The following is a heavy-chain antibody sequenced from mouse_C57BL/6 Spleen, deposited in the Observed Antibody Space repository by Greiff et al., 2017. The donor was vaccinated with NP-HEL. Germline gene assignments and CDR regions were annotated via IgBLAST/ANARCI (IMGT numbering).Heavy chain of an antibody. V-gene: IGHV5-17*01. D-gene: IGHD2-3*01. Sequence: EVKLVESGGGLVKPGGSLKLSCAASGFTFSDYGMHWVRQAPEKGLEWVAYISSGSSTIYYADTVKGRFTISRDNAKNTLFLQMTSLRSEDTAMYYCAVDGYYAYFDYWGQGTTLTVSS. CDR2: ISSGSSTI. CDR3: AVDGYYAYFDY. CDR1: GFTFSDYG. J-gene: IGHJ2*01.